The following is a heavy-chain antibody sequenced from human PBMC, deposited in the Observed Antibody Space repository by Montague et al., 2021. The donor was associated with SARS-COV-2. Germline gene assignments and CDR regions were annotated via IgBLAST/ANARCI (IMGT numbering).Heavy chain of an antibody. CDR1: GFTFSTYA. Sequence: SLRRSCAASGFTFSTYAMSWVRQAPGKGLEWVSTVSSIGGSTFYADSVKGRFTVSRDNSKNTLYLQMNSLRAEDTAVYYCAKDLEQWLVGRDYFDYWGQGALVTVSS. CDR2: VSSIGGST. CDR3: AKDLEQWLVGRDYFDY. V-gene: IGHV3-23*01. D-gene: IGHD6-19*01. J-gene: IGHJ4*02.